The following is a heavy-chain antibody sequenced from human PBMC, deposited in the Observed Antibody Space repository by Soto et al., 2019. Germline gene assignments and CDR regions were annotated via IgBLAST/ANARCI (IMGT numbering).Heavy chain of an antibody. CDR2: MNPNSGNT. Sequence: ASVKVSCKASGYTFTSYDINWVRQATGQGLEWMGWMNPNSGNTGYAQKFQGRVTMTRNTSISTAYMELSSLRSEDTAVYYCAVLLIEDYYDSSGPPYSDGMDVWGQGTTVTVSS. D-gene: IGHD3-22*01. J-gene: IGHJ6*02. CDR1: GYTFTSYD. V-gene: IGHV1-8*01. CDR3: AVLLIEDYYDSSGPPYSDGMDV.